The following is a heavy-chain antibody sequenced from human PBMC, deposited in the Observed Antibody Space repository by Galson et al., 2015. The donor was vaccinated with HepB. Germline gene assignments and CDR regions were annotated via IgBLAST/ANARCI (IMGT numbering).Heavy chain of an antibody. D-gene: IGHD2-2*01. V-gene: IGHV1-18*01. CDR1: GYTFTSYG. Sequence: SVKVSCKASGYTFTSYGISWVRQAPGQGLEWMGWISAYNGNTNYAQKLQGRVTMTTDTSMSTAYMELRSLRSDDTAVYYCARSPGRRYQLNLDAFDIWGQGTMVTVSS. CDR3: ARSPGRRYQLNLDAFDI. J-gene: IGHJ3*02. CDR2: ISAYNGNT.